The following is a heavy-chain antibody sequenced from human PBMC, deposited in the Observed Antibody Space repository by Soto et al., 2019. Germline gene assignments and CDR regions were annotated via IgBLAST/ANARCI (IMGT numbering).Heavy chain of an antibody. CDR3: ARLDYGDNVDY. Sequence: SDTLSLTCTVSGGSISSSSYYWGWIRQPPGKGLEWIGSIFYTGSTYYNPSLKSRVTISVDTSKNQFSLKLSSVTAADTAVYYCARLDYGDNVDYWGQGTLVTVSS. CDR1: GGSISSSSYY. J-gene: IGHJ4*02. CDR2: IFYTGST. D-gene: IGHD4-17*01. V-gene: IGHV4-39*01.